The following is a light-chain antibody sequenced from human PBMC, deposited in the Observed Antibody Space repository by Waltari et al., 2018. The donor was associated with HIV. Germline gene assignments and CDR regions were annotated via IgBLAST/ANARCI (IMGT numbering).Light chain of an antibody. Sequence: QSALTQPASVSGSPGQSITISCTGTSSDVGGYNFVSWYKQHPGKAPKLVIYDVSERPSGVSNRFSGSKSGNTASLTISGLQAEDEADYNCCSYAGSSTLLFGGGTKVTVL. CDR3: CSYAGSSTLL. V-gene: IGLV2-23*01. CDR2: DVS. CDR1: SSDVGGYNF. J-gene: IGLJ2*01.